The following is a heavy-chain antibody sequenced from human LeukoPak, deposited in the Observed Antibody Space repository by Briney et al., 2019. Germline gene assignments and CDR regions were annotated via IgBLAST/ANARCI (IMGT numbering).Heavy chain of an antibody. CDR3: AHIAAAAPANYYGMDV. CDR1: GFTFSSYA. CDR2: ISYDGSNK. D-gene: IGHD6-13*01. V-gene: IGHV3-30*03. J-gene: IGHJ6*01. Sequence: PGGSLRLSCAASGFTFSSYAMSWARQAPGKGLEWVAVISYDGSNKYYADSVKGRFTISRDNSKNTLYLQMNSLRAEDTAVYYCAHIAAAAPANYYGMDVWGQGTTVTVSS.